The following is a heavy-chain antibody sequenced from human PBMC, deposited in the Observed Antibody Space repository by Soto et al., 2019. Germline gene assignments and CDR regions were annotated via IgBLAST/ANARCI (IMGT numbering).Heavy chain of an antibody. V-gene: IGHV3-30*18. Sequence: GGSLRLSCAASGFTFSSYGMHWVRQAPGKGLEWVAVISYDGSNKYYADSVKGRFTISRDNSKNTLYLQMNSLRAEDTAVYYCAKEWGIFGVVRDDFDIWGQGTMVTVSS. CDR3: AKEWGIFGVVRDDFDI. CDR1: GFTFSSYG. D-gene: IGHD3-3*01. J-gene: IGHJ3*02. CDR2: ISYDGSNK.